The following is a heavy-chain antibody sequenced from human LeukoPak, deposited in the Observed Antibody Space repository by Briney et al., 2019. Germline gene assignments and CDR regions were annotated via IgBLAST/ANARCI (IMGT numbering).Heavy chain of an antibody. V-gene: IGHV4-59*01. CDR2: IYYSGST. CDR3: ARVGVRGSSWYYYYGMDV. D-gene: IGHD6-13*01. CDR1: GGSISSYY. Sequence: SETLSLTCTVSGGSISSYYWSWIRRPPGKGLEWIGYIYYSGSTNYNPSLKSRVTISVDTSKNQFSLKLSSVTADDTAVYYSARVGVRGSSWYYYYGMDVWGRGTTVTVSS. J-gene: IGHJ6*02.